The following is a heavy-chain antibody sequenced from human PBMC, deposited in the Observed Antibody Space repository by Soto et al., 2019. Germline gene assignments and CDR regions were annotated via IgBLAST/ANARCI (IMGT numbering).Heavy chain of an antibody. D-gene: IGHD3-16*01. Sequence: QVQLQQAGPGLVKPSQTLSLTCAISGDSVSSKIAAWNWIRQSPSRGLEWLGRTFYRSKWYNDYAVSVKSGITSNPDTSKHQCSLQLNSVAPEDPGVYYCARVYGSENYYDFYWRQGTLVTGSS. CDR2: TFYRSKWYN. J-gene: IGHJ4*02. CDR3: ARVYGSENYYDFY. CDR1: GDSVSSKIAA. V-gene: IGHV6-1*01.